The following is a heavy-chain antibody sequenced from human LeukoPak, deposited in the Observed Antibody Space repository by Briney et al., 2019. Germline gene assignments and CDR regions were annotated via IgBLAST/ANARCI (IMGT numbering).Heavy chain of an antibody. Sequence: GGSLRLSCAASGFTFSDYYMSWIRQAPGMGLEWVSTIYSDGNTYYPDSVKGRFTISRDGSKNTLYLQLNSLRTEDTAIYYCVREREGSNSEHWGQGTLVTVSS. J-gene: IGHJ1*01. CDR3: VREREGSNSEH. V-gene: IGHV3-53*01. CDR2: IYSDGNT. CDR1: GFTFSDYY. D-gene: IGHD1-26*01.